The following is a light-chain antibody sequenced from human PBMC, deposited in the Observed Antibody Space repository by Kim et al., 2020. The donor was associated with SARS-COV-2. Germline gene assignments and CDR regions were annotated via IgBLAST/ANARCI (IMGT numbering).Light chain of an antibody. CDR2: GAS. CDR1: QSVKNN. J-gene: IGKJ1*01. Sequence: IVMTQSPATLSVSPGERVTLSCRASQSVKNNLAWYQQQPGQAPRLLIYGASTRATDISARFSGSGSGTEFTLTIRSLQSEDLAVYFCQQYNNWPRTFGQGTKVDIK. V-gene: IGKV3-15*01. CDR3: QQYNNWPRT.